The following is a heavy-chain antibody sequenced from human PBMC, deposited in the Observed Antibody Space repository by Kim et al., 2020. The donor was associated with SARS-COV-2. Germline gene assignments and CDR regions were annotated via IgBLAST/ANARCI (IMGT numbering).Heavy chain of an antibody. J-gene: IGHJ6*02. D-gene: IGHD2-8*01. Sequence: SESVKGRFTISRDNSKNTLYLQMNSLRAEDTALYYCARDHGDYYYYDMDVWGQGTTVTVSS. V-gene: IGHV3-33*01. CDR3: ARDHGDYYYYDMDV.